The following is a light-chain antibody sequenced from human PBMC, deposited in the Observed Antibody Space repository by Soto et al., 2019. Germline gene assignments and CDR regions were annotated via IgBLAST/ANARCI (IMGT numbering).Light chain of an antibody. CDR1: QGIYKN. Sequence: DIQMTQSPSAMFASVGDRVTLTCRASQGIYKNLAWFQQTKGKAPKILIYAASGLQGGVPSRFSGSGSGTDFTLPLSSLQREDFETYYCQQSHSNPRTFGGGTKVDIK. J-gene: IGKJ4*01. CDR2: AAS. CDR3: QQSHSNPRT. V-gene: IGKV1-17*03.